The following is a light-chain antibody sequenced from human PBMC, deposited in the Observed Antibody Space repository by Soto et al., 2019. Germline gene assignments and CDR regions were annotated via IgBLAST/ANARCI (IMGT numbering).Light chain of an antibody. CDR1: QSVSSN. J-gene: IGKJ2*01. CDR3: QQYNNWPPYT. CDR2: GAS. V-gene: IGKV3-15*01. Sequence: ETVMTQSPATLSVFPGERATLSCRASQSVSSNLAWYQQKPGQPPRLLFYGASTRATGIPGRFSGSGSGTEFTLTISSLQSEDFAIYYCQQYNNWPPYTFGQGTKVDIK.